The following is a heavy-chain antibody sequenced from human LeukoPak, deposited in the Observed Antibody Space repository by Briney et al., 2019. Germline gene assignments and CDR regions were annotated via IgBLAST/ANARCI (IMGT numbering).Heavy chain of an antibody. CDR3: SRGEPSSGWYVPYNWCDP. J-gene: IGHJ5*02. D-gene: IGHD6-19*01. Sequence: SETLSLTCAVYGGSFSGYYWRWIRQPPGKGLEWMGEINHSGSTNYNPSLKSRVTTSVDTSKNQFSLKLSTVPAADTAAVYLSRGEPSSGWYVPYNWCDPGGEGTRVSVSS. CDR1: GGSFSGYY. V-gene: IGHV4-34*03. CDR2: INHSGST.